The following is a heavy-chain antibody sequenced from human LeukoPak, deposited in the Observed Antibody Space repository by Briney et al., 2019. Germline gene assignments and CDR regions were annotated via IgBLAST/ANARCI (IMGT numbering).Heavy chain of an antibody. D-gene: IGHD2-21*01. CDR3: AREGGAPLDY. J-gene: IGHJ4*02. Sequence: GGSLRLSCAASGFTFSDYYMTWIRQAPGKGLEWISYISSTASTTYYADSVKGRFTISRDNSKNTLYLQMNSLRAEDTAVYYCAREGGAPLDYWGQGTLVTVSS. CDR1: GFTFSDYY. V-gene: IGHV3-11*04. CDR2: ISSTASTT.